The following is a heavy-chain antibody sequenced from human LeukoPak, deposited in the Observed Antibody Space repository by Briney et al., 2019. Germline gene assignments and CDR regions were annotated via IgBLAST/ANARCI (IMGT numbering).Heavy chain of an antibody. CDR2: ISSSSSYI. V-gene: IGHV3-21*01. J-gene: IGHJ6*02. D-gene: IGHD3-3*01. CDR3: ARDWAEYYDFWSGYYYYYGMDV. Sequence: PGGSLRLSCAASGFTFSSYSMNWVRQAPGKGLEWVSSISSSSSYIYYADSVKGRFTISRDNAKNSLYLQMNSLRAEDTAVYYCARDWAEYYDFWSGYYYYYGMDVWGQGTTVTVSS. CDR1: GFTFSSYS.